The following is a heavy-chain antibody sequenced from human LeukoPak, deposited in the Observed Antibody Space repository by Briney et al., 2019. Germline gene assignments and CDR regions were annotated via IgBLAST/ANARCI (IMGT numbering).Heavy chain of an antibody. Sequence: SDTLSLTCSVSGGSISSYYWNWVRQPPGKGLEWIGYIYYSGSTNYNPSLKSRVTISVDTSKNQFSLKLNSVTAADTAMYYCARASPIFGGVPLDYWGQGTLVTVSS. CDR1: GGSISSYY. J-gene: IGHJ4*02. V-gene: IGHV4-59*07. CDR3: ARASPIFGGVPLDY. CDR2: IYYSGST. D-gene: IGHD3-3*01.